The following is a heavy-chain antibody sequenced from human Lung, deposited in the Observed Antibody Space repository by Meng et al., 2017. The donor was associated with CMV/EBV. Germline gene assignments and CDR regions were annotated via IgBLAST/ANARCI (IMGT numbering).Heavy chain of an antibody. CDR1: GFTFSDYS. CDR2: ISSSSTYI. V-gene: IGHV3-21*01. J-gene: IGHJ4*02. Sequence: SCAASGFTFSDYSMNWVRQAPGKGLEWVSSISSSSTYIHYGDSLKVRVNISRDNAKNSVELQMNSQSAEDTAVYYCARDRYSGSYLGTGYYYCMNFWGQGTXVTVSS. CDR3: ARDRYSGSYLGTGYYYCMNF. D-gene: IGHD1-26*01.